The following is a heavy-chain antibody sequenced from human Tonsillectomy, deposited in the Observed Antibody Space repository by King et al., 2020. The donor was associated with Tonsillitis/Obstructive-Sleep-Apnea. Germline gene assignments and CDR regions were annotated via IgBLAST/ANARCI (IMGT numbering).Heavy chain of an antibody. CDR2: IYYSGST. CDR3: ASALSLSGSYRFDY. V-gene: IGHV4-59*01. CDR1: GGSISSYY. D-gene: IGHD1-26*01. Sequence: QLQESGPGLVKPSENLSLTCTVSGGSISSYYWSWIRQPPGKGLEWIGYIYYSGSTNYNPSLKSRVTISVDTSKNQFSLKLSSVTAADTAVYYCASALSLSGSYRFDYWGQGTLVTVSS. J-gene: IGHJ4*02.